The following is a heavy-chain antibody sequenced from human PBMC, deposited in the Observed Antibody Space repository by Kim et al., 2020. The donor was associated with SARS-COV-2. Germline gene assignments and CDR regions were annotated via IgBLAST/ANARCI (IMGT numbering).Heavy chain of an antibody. CDR1: GYTFTSYA. D-gene: IGHD3-10*01. J-gene: IGHJ4*02. CDR2: INAGNGNT. CDR3: ASTVEWFGELLDFDY. V-gene: IGHV1-3*01. Sequence: ASVKVSCKASGYTFTSYAMHWVRQAPGQRLEWMGWINAGNGNTKYSQKFQGRVTITRDTSASTAYMELSSLRSEDTAVYYCASTVEWFGELLDFDYWGQGTLVTVSS.